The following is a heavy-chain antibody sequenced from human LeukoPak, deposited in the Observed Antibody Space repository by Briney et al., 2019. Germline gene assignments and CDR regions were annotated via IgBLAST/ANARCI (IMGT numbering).Heavy chain of an antibody. CDR1: GFSFSDNF. CDR3: RGGPGWTFNH. CDR2: ISSRGDTI. J-gene: IGHJ5*02. V-gene: IGHV3-11*01. D-gene: IGHD3/OR15-3a*01. Sequence: GGFLRLSCTASGFSFSDNFMGWLRQSPGKGLEWVSYISSRGDTIHYSDVVKGRFSISRDNFKRSLYLQMNRLKIDDTAVYCARGGPGWTFNHWGQGTLVSVSS.